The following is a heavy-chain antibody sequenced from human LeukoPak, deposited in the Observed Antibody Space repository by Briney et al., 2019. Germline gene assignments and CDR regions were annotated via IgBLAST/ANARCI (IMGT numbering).Heavy chain of an antibody. CDR2: ISRSSSYI. CDR1: GFTFSSYS. Sequence: GRSLRLSCAASGFTFSSYSMNWVRHAPGKGLEWDLSISRSSSYINYAYSVKGRFTILRDNAKNALYLQMNRLRAEDTAVYYYARARYRMITYDILTGSYAFDIWGEGTMVTVSS. D-gene: IGHD3-9*01. J-gene: IGHJ3*02. V-gene: IGHV3-21*01. CDR3: ARARYRMITYDILTGSYAFDI.